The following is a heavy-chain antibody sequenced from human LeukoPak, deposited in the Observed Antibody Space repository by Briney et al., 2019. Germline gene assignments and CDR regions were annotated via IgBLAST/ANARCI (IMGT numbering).Heavy chain of an antibody. V-gene: IGHV3-30-3*01. CDR2: ISYDGSNK. CDR3: AKDLPSPDYYGSGSPLLYYYYYYMDV. CDR1: GFTFSSYA. D-gene: IGHD3-10*01. J-gene: IGHJ6*03. Sequence: PGGSLRLSCAASGFTFSSYAMHWVRQAPGKGLEWVAVISYDGSNKYYADSVKGRFTISRDNSKNTLYLQMNSLRAEDTAVYYCAKDLPSPDYYGSGSPLLYYYYYYMDVWGKGTTVTVSS.